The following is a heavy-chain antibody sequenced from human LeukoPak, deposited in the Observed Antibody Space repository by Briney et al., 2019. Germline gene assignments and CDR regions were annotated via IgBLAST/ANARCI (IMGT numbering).Heavy chain of an antibody. CDR1: GGSFSGYY. CDR2: IYHSGST. J-gene: IGHJ4*02. CDR3: ARRARERSIWYKEGDFDY. V-gene: IGHV4-34*01. D-gene: IGHD6-13*01. Sequence: SETLSLTCAVYGGSFSGYYWSWIRQPPGKGLEWIGVIYHSGSTNYNPSLKSRVTISIDTAKNKFSLKLSSVTAADTAVYYCARRARERSIWYKEGDFDYWGRGTLATVSS.